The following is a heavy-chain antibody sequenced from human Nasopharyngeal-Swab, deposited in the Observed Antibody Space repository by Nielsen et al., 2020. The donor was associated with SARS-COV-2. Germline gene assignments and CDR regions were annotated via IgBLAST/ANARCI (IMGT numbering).Heavy chain of an antibody. V-gene: IGHV4-61*02. CDR3: ARGLRGVTTYYYYYYMGV. D-gene: IGHD4-17*01. J-gene: IGHJ6*03. Sequence: TLSLTCTVSGGSISSGSYYWSWIRQPAGKGLEWIGRIYTSGSTNYNPSLKSRVTISVDTSKNQFSLKLSSVTAADTAVYYCARGLRGVTTYYYYYYMGVWGKGTTVTVSS. CDR1: GGSISSGSYY. CDR2: IYTSGST.